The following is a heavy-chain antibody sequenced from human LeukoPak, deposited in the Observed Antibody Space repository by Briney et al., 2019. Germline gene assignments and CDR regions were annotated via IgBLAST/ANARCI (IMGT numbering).Heavy chain of an antibody. CDR3: AKDGLWSSGWYGY. V-gene: IGHV3-66*01. Sequence: PGGSLRLSCAASGFTVSSNYMSWVRQAPGKGLEWVSVISSGGSPSYADSVKGRFTISRDNSKNTLYLQMNSLRAEDTAVYYCAKDGLWSSGWYGYWGQGTLVTVSS. D-gene: IGHD6-19*01. CDR1: GFTVSSNY. J-gene: IGHJ4*02. CDR2: ISSGGSP.